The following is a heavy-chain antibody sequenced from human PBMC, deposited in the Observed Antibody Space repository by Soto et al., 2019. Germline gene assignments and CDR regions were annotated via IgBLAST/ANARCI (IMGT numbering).Heavy chain of an antibody. V-gene: IGHV3-49*04. D-gene: IGHD2-2*02. J-gene: IGHJ4*02. CDR1: GFTFGDYA. CDR3: TRASDWSSTSCYTLGGDS. CDR2: IRSKAYGGTT. Sequence: EVQLVESGGGLVQPGRSLRLSCTASGFTFGDYAMSWVRQAPGKGLEWVGFIRSKAYGGTTEYAASVKGRFTISRDDSKSIAYLQMNSLKTEDTAVYYCTRASDWSSTSCYTLGGDSWGQGTLVTVSS.